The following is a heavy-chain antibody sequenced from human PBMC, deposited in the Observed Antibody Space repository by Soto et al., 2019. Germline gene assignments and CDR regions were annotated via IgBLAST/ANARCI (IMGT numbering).Heavy chain of an antibody. D-gene: IGHD2-8*02. Sequence: QVQLVESGGGVVQPGRSLRLSCAASGVTFSSYGMHWVRQAPGKGLEWVSLIWYDGSNKYHADSVKGRFTISRDNSNNTLYLHMNSLSVEDTAVYYCARDFGTGRYYYGMDVWGQGTTVTVSS. V-gene: IGHV3-33*01. CDR1: GVTFSSYG. CDR3: ARDFGTGRYYYGMDV. CDR2: IWYDGSNK. J-gene: IGHJ6*02.